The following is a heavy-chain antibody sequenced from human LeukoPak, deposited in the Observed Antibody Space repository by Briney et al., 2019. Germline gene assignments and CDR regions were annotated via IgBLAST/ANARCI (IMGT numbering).Heavy chain of an antibody. CDR3: ARTSGELNDAFDI. Sequence: SVKVSCKASGGTFSSYAISWVRQAPGQGLEWMGGIIPIFSTANYAQRFQGRVTITTDESTSTAYMELSSLRSEDTAVYYCARTSGELNDAFDIWGQGTMVTVSS. J-gene: IGHJ3*02. CDR2: IIPIFSTA. V-gene: IGHV1-69*05. CDR1: GGTFSSYA. D-gene: IGHD3-10*01.